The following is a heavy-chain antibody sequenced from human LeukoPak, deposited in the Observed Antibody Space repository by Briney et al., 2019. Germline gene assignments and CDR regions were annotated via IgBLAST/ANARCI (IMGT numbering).Heavy chain of an antibody. V-gene: IGHV3-30*04. J-gene: IGHJ5*02. Sequence: GGSLRLSCAASGFTFSSYAMHWVRQAPGKGLEWVAVISYDGSNKYYADSVKGRFTISRDNSKNTLYLQMNSLRAEDTAVYYCARSGMVRGAINFWFDPWGQGTLVTVSS. CDR2: ISYDGSNK. CDR3: ARSGMVRGAINFWFDP. CDR1: GFTFSSYA. D-gene: IGHD3-10*01.